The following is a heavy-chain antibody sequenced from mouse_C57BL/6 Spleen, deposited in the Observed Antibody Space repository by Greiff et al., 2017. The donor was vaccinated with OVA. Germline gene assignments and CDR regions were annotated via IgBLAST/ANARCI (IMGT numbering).Heavy chain of an antibody. J-gene: IGHJ1*03. CDR2: ISYDGSN. Sequence: EVKLVESGPGLVKPSQSLSLTCSVTGYSITSGYYWNWIRQFPGNKLEWMGYISYDGSNNYNPSLKNRISITRDTSKNQFFLKLNSVTTEDTATYYCARDPYYYGSSYGDWYFDGWGTGTTVTVSS. CDR1: GYSITSGYY. D-gene: IGHD1-1*01. CDR3: ARDPYYYGSSYGDWYFDG. V-gene: IGHV3-6*01.